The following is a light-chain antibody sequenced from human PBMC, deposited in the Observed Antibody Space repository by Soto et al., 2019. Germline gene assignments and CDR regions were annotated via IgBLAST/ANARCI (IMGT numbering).Light chain of an antibody. Sequence: EIVMTQSPATLSVSPVEIATLSCRARQSVSSNLAWYQQKPGQAPRLLIYGASTRATGIPARFSGSGSGTELTLTISSLQSEDFAVYYCQQYANWPPWTFGQGTKVEI. J-gene: IGKJ1*01. CDR2: GAS. CDR3: QQYANWPPWT. V-gene: IGKV3-15*01. CDR1: QSVSSN.